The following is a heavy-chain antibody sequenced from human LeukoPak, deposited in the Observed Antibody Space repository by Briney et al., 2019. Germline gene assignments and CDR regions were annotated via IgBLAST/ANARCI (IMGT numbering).Heavy chain of an antibody. D-gene: IGHD3-10*01. CDR1: GGSINPYY. V-gene: IGHV4-59*01. Sequence: SETLSHSCTVSGGSINPYYWSWIRQPPGKGLEWIAYIYYTGSSNYNPSLKSRVTISVDMSKNQFSLEMSSVTAADSAVYYCARGHYDSGTYYPFGYWGQGTLVSVSS. CDR3: ARGHYDSGTYYPFGY. J-gene: IGHJ4*02. CDR2: IYYTGSS.